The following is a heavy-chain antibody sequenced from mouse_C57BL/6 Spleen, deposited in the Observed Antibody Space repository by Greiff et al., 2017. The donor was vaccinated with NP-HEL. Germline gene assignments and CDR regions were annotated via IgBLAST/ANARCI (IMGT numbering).Heavy chain of an antibody. CDR3: ARGYYGSSYWYFDV. D-gene: IGHD1-1*01. J-gene: IGHJ1*03. CDR1: GFTFSDYY. CDR2: INYDGSST. V-gene: IGHV5-16*01. Sequence: EVKLMESEGGLVQPGSSMKLSCTASGFTFSDYYMAWVRQVPEKGLEWVANINYDGSSTYYLDSLKSRFIITSDNAKNILYLQMSSLKPEDTATYYCARGYYGSSYWYFDVWGTGTTVTVSS.